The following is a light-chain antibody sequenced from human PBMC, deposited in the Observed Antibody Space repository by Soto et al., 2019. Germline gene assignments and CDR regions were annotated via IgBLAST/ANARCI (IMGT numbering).Light chain of an antibody. Sequence: DIVMTQSPLSLPVTPGEPASISCRSSQSLLHSNGYNYLDWYLQRPGQSPQLLIYLGSNRASGVPDRFSGRASGTEFTLKISRVEAEDVGVYYCMQSLQTQWTFGQGTKVEIK. CDR2: LGS. J-gene: IGKJ1*01. CDR3: MQSLQTQWT. CDR1: QSLLHSNGYNY. V-gene: IGKV2-28*01.